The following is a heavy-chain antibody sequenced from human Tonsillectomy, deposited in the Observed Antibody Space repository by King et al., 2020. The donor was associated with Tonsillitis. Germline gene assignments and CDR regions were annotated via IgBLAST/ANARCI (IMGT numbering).Heavy chain of an antibody. J-gene: IGHJ4*02. D-gene: IGHD2-15*01. V-gene: IGHV3-30*01. CDR2: ISYDGSNK. Sequence: VQLVESGGGVVQPGRSLRLSCAASGFTFSNYAFYWVRQAPGKGLEWVAVISYDGSNKKYADSVKGRFTISRDNSENTLYLQMNSLRAEDTAVYYCARATESYNWVGAADWGQGTLVTVSS. CDR3: ARATESYNWVGAAD. CDR1: GFTFSNYA.